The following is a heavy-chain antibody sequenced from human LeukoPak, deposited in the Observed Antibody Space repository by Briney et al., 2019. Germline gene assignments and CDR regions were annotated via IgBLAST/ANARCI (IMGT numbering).Heavy chain of an antibody. J-gene: IGHJ3*02. D-gene: IGHD3-16*01. CDR3: ARLRALCAFDI. Sequence: PGGSLRLSCAASGFTVSSNYVSWVRQAPGKGLEWVSVIYSGGSTYYADSVKGRFTISRDNSKNTLYLQMNSLRAEDTAVYYCARLRALCAFDIWGQGTMVTVSS. V-gene: IGHV3-66*01. CDR1: GFTVSSNY. CDR2: IYSGGST.